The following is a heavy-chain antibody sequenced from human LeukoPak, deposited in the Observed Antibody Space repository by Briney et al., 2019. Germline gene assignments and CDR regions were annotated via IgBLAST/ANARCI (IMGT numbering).Heavy chain of an antibody. V-gene: IGHV3-21*01. CDR3: ASIAVAGILVDV. J-gene: IGHJ6*04. Sequence: PGGSLRLSCAASGFTFSSYSMNWVRQAPGKGLEWVSSISSSSSYIYYADSVKGRFTISRDNAKNSLYLQMNSLRAEDTAVYYCASIAVAGILVDVWGKGTTVTISS. CDR2: ISSSSSYI. D-gene: IGHD6-19*01. CDR1: GFTFSSYS.